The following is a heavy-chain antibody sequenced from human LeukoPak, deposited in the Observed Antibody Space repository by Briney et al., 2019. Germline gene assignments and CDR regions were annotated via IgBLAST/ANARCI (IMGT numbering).Heavy chain of an antibody. D-gene: IGHD1-26*01. Sequence: SETLSLTCAVYGGSFSGYYWSWIRQPPGKGRRWIGEINHSGSTNYNPSLKSRVTISVDTSKNQFSLKLSSVTAADTAVYYCARGRIVARGGSVMDVWGKGTTVTVSS. V-gene: IGHV4-34*01. J-gene: IGHJ6*03. CDR1: GGSFSGYY. CDR3: ARGRIVARGGSVMDV. CDR2: INHSGST.